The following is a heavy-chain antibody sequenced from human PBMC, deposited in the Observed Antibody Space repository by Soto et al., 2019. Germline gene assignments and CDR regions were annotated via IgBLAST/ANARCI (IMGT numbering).Heavy chain of an antibody. CDR3: ARATGTLRSRNCDY. Sequence: SETLSLTCSVSGGSISTVGHYWTWIRQPPGKGLERIGSIYHTGSTYYSKSLRSRLTMSVDTSKSQFSLRLSSVTAADTAVYYCARATGTLRSRNCDYWGQGSLVT. V-gene: IGHV4-31*03. CDR1: GGSISTVGHY. J-gene: IGHJ4*02. D-gene: IGHD1-1*01. CDR2: IYHTGST.